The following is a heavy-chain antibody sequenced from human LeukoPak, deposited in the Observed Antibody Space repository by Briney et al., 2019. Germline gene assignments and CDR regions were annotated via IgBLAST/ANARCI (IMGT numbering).Heavy chain of an antibody. CDR1: GFTFSSYA. Sequence: GGSLRLSCAASGFTFSSYAMHWVRQAPGKGLEWVAVISYDGSNKYYADSVKGRFTISRDNSKNTLYLQMNSLRAEDTAVYYCALEGYYDILTGYYTWPRAFDIWGQGTMVTVSS. D-gene: IGHD3-9*01. J-gene: IGHJ3*02. CDR3: ALEGYYDILTGYYTWPRAFDI. CDR2: ISYDGSNK. V-gene: IGHV3-30-3*01.